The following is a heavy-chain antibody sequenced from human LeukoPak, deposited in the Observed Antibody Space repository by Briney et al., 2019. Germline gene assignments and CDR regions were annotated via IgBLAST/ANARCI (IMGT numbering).Heavy chain of an antibody. J-gene: IGHJ4*02. CDR2: INHSGST. CDR1: GGSFSGYY. V-gene: IGHV4-34*01. D-gene: IGHD6-6*01. Sequence: SETLSLTCAVYGGSFSGYYWSWIRQPPGKGLEWIGEINHSGSTTYNPSLKSRLTISVDTSKNQFSLKLSSVTAADTAVYYCARGLRPSYSSSSHFDYWGQGTLVTVSS. CDR3: ARGLRPSYSSSSHFDY.